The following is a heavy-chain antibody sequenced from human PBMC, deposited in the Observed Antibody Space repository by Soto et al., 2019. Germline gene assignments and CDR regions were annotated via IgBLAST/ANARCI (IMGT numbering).Heavy chain of an antibody. CDR1: GGSISSGDYS. CDR2: IYYSGST. Sequence: SETLSLTCSVSGGSISSGDYSWNCIRQPPGKGLEWIGHIYYSGSTYYNSSLKSRVTISLDTSKNQFSLKLSSVTAADTAVYYSAMVHHYVTPTPQDVWGQGTTVTVSS. D-gene: IGHD3-16*01. CDR3: AMVHHYVTPTPQDV. J-gene: IGHJ6*02. V-gene: IGHV4-30-4*02.